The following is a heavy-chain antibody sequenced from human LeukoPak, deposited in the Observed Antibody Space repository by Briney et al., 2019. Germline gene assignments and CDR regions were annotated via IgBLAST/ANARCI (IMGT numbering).Heavy chain of an antibody. J-gene: IGHJ4*02. D-gene: IGHD2-15*01. CDR1: GFTFSSYG. Sequence: GGSLRLSCAASGFTFSSYGMHWVRQAPGKGLEWVAVIWYDGSKKYYIDSVTGRFTISRDNSKNTLYLQMNSLRAEDTAMYYCARDRGGRSGLDDWGQGTLVIVSS. V-gene: IGHV3-33*01. CDR2: IWYDGSKK. CDR3: ARDRGGRSGLDD.